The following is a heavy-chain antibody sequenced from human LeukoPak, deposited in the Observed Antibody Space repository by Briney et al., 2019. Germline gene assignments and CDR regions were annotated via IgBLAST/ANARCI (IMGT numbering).Heavy chain of an antibody. CDR2: IKQDGSEK. J-gene: IGHJ4*02. V-gene: IGHV3-7*01. CDR1: GFPFSDYW. Sequence: PGGSLRLSCAASGFPFSDYWMDWVRQAPGKGMEWVANIKQDGSEKYYADSVKGRFTISRDNAKNSLYLQMNSLRVEDTAVYYCSRSLDYWGQGALVTVSS. CDR3: SRSLDY.